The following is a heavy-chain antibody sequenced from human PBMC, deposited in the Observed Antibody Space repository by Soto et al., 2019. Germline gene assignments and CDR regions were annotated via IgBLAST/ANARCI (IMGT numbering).Heavy chain of an antibody. D-gene: IGHD6-13*01. CDR2: IKEDGSER. CDR3: ARGGLQHALDV. CDR1: GFTFIKYW. V-gene: IGHV3-7*02. Sequence: GGSLRLSCADSGFTFIKYWMNWVRQAPGKGLEWVANIKEDGSERYYVDSVKGRFTISRDNAKNSLYLQMNSLRAEDTAVYYCARGGLQHALDVWGQGSTVTVSS. J-gene: IGHJ6*02.